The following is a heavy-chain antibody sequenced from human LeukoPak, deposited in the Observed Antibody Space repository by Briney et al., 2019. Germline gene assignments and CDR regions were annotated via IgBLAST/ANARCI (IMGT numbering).Heavy chain of an antibody. CDR3: AKGSGRWGYYDSSGYYYFDY. CDR2: ISYDGSSE. V-gene: IGHV3-30*18. D-gene: IGHD3-22*01. Sequence: PGGSLRLPCAASGFTFSNHGMHWVRQTPGKGLEWVAVISYDGSSEYYADSVKGRFTISRDNSKNTLFLQMNSLRAEDTAVYYCAKGSGRWGYYDSSGYYYFDYWGQGTLVTVSS. CDR1: GFTFSNHG. J-gene: IGHJ4*02.